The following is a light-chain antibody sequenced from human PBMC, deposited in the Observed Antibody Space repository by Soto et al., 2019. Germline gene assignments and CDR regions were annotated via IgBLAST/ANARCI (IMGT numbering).Light chain of an antibody. V-gene: IGKV3D-20*01. CDR2: AAS. Sequence: DIVLTQSPDTLSLSPDERATISCGASQSISSHYLAWYQQKPGLAPRLLMYAASSSATCIPDRFSGSGSGTDFTLTITRLEPEDFAVYYCQQSDTSPLTFGGGTKV. CDR1: QSISSHY. CDR3: QQSDTSPLT. J-gene: IGKJ4*01.